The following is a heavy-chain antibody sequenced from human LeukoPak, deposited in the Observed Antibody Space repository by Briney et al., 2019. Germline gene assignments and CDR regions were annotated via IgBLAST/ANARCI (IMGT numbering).Heavy chain of an antibody. J-gene: IGHJ4*02. CDR2: ISGRGGTT. CDR3: AKSQSLLSLGGPFDS. D-gene: IGHD3-16*01. Sequence: GGSLRLSCAASGFTFRSYGMSWVRQAPGKGLEWVSGISGRGGTTHSADSVKGRFTISRDNSRNTLYLQMNSLRAEHPAIYYCAKSQSLLSLGGPFDSWGQGTLVTVSS. CDR1: GFTFRSYG. V-gene: IGHV3-23*01.